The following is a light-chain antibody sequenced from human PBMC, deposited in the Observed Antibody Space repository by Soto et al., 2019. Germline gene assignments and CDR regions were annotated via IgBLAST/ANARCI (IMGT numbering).Light chain of an antibody. CDR1: HSVSSSY. CDR3: QHYGGSPPYT. J-gene: IGKJ2*01. Sequence: EIVLTQSPGTLSLSPGERATLSCRASHSVSSSYLAWYQQKPGQAPRLLIYGASSRATGIPDRFSGSGSGTDFTLTISRLEPEDFALYYCQHYGGSPPYTFGQGLKMEIK. V-gene: IGKV3-20*01. CDR2: GAS.